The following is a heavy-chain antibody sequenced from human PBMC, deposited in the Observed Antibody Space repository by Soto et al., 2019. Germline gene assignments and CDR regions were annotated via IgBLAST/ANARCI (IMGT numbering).Heavy chain of an antibody. D-gene: IGHD2-15*01. CDR1: GFTFSSYE. Sequence: GGSLRLSCAASGFTFSSYEMNWVRQAPGKGLEWVSYISSSGSTIYYTDSVKGRFTISRDNAKNSLYLQMNSLRAEDTAVYYCARDSGGCSGGSCYPHWYFDLWGRGTLVTVSS. CDR3: ARDSGGCSGGSCYPHWYFDL. CDR2: ISSSGSTI. V-gene: IGHV3-48*03. J-gene: IGHJ2*01.